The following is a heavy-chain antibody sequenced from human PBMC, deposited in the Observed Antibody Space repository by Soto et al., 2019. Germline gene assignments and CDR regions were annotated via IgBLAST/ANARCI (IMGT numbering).Heavy chain of an antibody. V-gene: IGHV1-2*04. Sequence: GASVKASCRASGYPVTGYYMHWVRPTPGQALARMYRVNSNSGGTHYAQKIQCWVTMTRDTSMRTAYMELSRLRADDTSVYYCAREEEGGYGDYFRGAYDSWGQGTRGTVAS. J-gene: IGHJ3*02. CDR2: VNSNSGGT. CDR3: AREEEGGYGDYFRGAYDS. CDR1: GYPVTGYY. D-gene: IGHD4-17*01.